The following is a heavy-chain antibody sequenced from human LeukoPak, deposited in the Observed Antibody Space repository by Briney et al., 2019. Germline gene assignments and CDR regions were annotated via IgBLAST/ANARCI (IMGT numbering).Heavy chain of an antibody. Sequence: GGSLRLSCAASGFTFSNYEMNWVRQAPGKGLEWVSYISSSGTTIFYADSVKGRFTISRDNAKNSLYLQMNSLRAEDTAVYYCARERLGVYDRGWFDSWGQGTLDTVSS. CDR3: ARERLGVYDRGWFDS. CDR2: ISSSGTTI. D-gene: IGHD3-22*01. CDR1: GFTFSNYE. J-gene: IGHJ5*01. V-gene: IGHV3-48*03.